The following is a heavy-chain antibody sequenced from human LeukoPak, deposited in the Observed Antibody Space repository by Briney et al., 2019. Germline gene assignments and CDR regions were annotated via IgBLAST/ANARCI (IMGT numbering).Heavy chain of an antibody. J-gene: IGHJ3*02. CDR1: GGSISSGSYY. CDR3: ARFGYGDYDAFDI. V-gene: IGHV4-61*02. D-gene: IGHD4-17*01. CDR2: IYTSGST. Sequence: SQTLSLTCTVSGGSISSGSYYWSWIRQPAGKGLEWIGRIYTSGSTNYNPSLKSRVTISVDTSKNQFSLKLSSVTAADTAVYYCARFGYGDYDAFDIWGQGTMVTVSS.